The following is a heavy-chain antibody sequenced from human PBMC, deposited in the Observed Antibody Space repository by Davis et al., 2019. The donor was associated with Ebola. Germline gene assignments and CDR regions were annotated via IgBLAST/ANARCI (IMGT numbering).Heavy chain of an antibody. J-gene: IGHJ4*02. CDR3: ARPFYGD. Sequence: SETLSLTCTVSGGPISSGGYSWSWIRQPPGKGLEWIGYIYHSGSTYYNPSLKSRVTISVDTSKNQFSLKLSSVTAADTAVYYCARPFYGDWGQGTLVTVSS. V-gene: IGHV4-30-2*03. CDR1: GGPISSGGYS. CDR2: IYHSGST. D-gene: IGHD4-17*01.